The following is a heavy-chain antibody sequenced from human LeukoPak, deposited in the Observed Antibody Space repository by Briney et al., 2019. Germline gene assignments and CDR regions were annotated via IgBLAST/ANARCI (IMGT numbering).Heavy chain of an antibody. CDR2: ISSSGSTI. Sequence: PGGSLRLSCAASGFTFRSYEMNWVRQAPGKGLEWVSYISSSGSTIYYADSVKGRFTISRDNAKNSLYLQMNSLRAEDTAVYYCASETERTYYYDSSPPWGQGTLVTVSS. CDR3: ASETERTYYYDSSPP. J-gene: IGHJ5*02. CDR1: GFTFRSYE. D-gene: IGHD3-22*01. V-gene: IGHV3-48*03.